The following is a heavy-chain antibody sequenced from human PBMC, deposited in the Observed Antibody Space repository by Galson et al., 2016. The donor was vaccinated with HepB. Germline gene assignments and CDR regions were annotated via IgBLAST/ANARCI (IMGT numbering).Heavy chain of an antibody. V-gene: IGHV4-4*02. J-gene: IGHJ6*02. D-gene: IGHD4-17*01. CDR3: ASAVTAAPSYYYGMDI. Sequence: SETLSLTCTVSGGSVDSYNWWSWVRQPPGKRLEWIGEIYRSGSTNYNPSLKSRVTISVDKSRNQFSLRLTSLTAADTAVYYCASAVTAAPSYYYGMDIWGQGTTVIVS. CDR2: IYRSGST. CDR1: GGSVDSYNW.